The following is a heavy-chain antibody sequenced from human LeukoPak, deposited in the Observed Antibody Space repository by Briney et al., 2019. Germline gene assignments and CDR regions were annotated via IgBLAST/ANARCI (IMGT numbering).Heavy chain of an antibody. CDR1: GYTFTSYY. CDR3: ARDAGYSSPPPDAFDI. V-gene: IGHV1-46*01. J-gene: IGHJ3*02. Sequence: ASVKVSCKASGYTFTSYYMHWVRQAPGQGLEWMGIINPSGGSTSYAQKFQGRVTMTRDTSTSTVYMELSSLRSEDTAVYYCARDAGYSSPPPDAFDIWGQGTMVTVSS. D-gene: IGHD3-9*01. CDR2: INPSGGST.